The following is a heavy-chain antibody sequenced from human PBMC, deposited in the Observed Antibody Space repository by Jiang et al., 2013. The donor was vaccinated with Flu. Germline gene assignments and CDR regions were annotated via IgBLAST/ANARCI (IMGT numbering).Heavy chain of an antibody. D-gene: IGHD3-3*01. Sequence: VESGGGLVQPGRSLRLSCAASGFTFDDYAMHWVRQAPGKGLEWVSGIWWNSATVGYADSVKGRFTISRDNAKNSLFLQMNSLRPEDTALYYCAKDVRHGTYDLGHWDYYGMDVWGQGTTVTVSS. J-gene: IGHJ6*02. V-gene: IGHV3-9*01. CDR2: IWWNSATV. CDR1: GFTFDDYA. CDR3: AKDVRHGTYDLGHWDYYGMDV.